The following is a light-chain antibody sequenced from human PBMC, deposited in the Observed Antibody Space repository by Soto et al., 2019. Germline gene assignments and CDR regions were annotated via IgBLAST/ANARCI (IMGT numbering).Light chain of an antibody. CDR3: SSYTNGNTPCV. Sequence: QSALTQPPSASGSPGQSVTISCTGTSNDVGGYNYVSWYQHHPGKAPKLMIYDVSDRPSGVPDRFSASKSGNTASLTISGLQTEDEADYYCSSYTNGNTPCVCGTGTKVTVL. J-gene: IGLJ1*01. CDR2: DVS. V-gene: IGLV2-14*03. CDR1: SNDVGGYNY.